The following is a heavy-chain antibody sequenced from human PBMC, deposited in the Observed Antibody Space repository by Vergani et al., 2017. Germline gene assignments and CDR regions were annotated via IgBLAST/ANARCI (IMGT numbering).Heavy chain of an antibody. D-gene: IGHD2-2*01. Sequence: QVQLVQSGAEVKKPGASVKVSCKASGYTFTIYSIGWVRQAPGQGLEWLGWISGYNGNTNYAQKLQGRVTMTTDTSTSKAYMEIRNLRSDDTAVYYCARRVPFSAFEGQMLCYGLDVWGQGTTVTVSS. CDR2: ISGYNGNT. J-gene: IGHJ6*02. V-gene: IGHV1-18*01. CDR1: GYTFTIYS. CDR3: ARRVPFSAFEGQMLCYGLDV.